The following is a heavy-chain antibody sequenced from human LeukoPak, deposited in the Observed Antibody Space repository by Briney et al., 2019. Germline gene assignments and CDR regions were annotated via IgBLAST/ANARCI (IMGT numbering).Heavy chain of an antibody. D-gene: IGHD4-17*01. CDR3: ARVSTVTANFDF. CDR1: GFTFSSYS. Sequence: GGSLRLSCAASGFTFSSYSMNWVRQAPGKGLDWVAAISGDGAATFSADSVKGRFTISRDNSKNTLYLQTNSLRAEDTAVYFCARVSTVTANFDFWGQGTLVTVSS. J-gene: IGHJ4*02. V-gene: IGHV3-23*01. CDR2: ISGDGAAT.